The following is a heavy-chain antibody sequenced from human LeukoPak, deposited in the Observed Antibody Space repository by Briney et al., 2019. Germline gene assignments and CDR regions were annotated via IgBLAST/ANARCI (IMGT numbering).Heavy chain of an antibody. Sequence: PGGSLRLSCAASGFTFSSYGMHWVRQAPGKGLEWVAFIRYDGSNKYYADSVKGRFTISRDNSKNTLYLQMNSLRAEDTAVCYCAKDQAYYDFWSGLDYWGQGTLVTVSS. D-gene: IGHD3-3*01. CDR1: GFTFSSYG. V-gene: IGHV3-30*02. J-gene: IGHJ4*02. CDR2: IRYDGSNK. CDR3: AKDQAYYDFWSGLDY.